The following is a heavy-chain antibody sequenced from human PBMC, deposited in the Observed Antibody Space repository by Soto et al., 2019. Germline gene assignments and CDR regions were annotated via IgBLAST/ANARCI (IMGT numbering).Heavy chain of an antibody. D-gene: IGHD5-12*01. V-gene: IGHV4-59*08. CDR1: SGSIRSYY. CDR2: IFHSGST. Sequence: SETLSLTCTVSSGSIRSYYWSWIRQPPGKGLEWIGSIFHSGSTNYNPSLKSRVTISIDTSKNQFSLKLNSVTAADTAVYYCAQLKYSAYGPFDYWGQGTLVTVSS. CDR3: AQLKYSAYGPFDY. J-gene: IGHJ4*02.